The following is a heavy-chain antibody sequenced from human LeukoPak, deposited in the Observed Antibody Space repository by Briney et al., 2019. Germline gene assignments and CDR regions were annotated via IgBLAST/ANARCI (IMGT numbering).Heavy chain of an antibody. D-gene: IGHD5-18*01. Sequence: SETLSLTCTVSGGSISSYYWSWIRQPPGKGLEWIGYIYYSGSTNYNPSLKSRVTISVDTSKNQFSLKLSSVTAADTAVYYCARNVDTAMAHDYWGQGTPVTVSS. V-gene: IGHV4-59*08. CDR1: GGSISSYY. CDR3: ARNVDTAMAHDY. CDR2: IYYSGST. J-gene: IGHJ4*02.